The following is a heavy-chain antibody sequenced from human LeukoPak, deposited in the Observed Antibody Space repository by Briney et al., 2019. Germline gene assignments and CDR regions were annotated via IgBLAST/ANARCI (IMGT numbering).Heavy chain of an antibody. Sequence: SVRVSCKASGGTFSSYTISWVRQAPGQGLEWMGRIIPILGIANYAQKFQGRVTITADKSTSTAYMELSSLRSEDTAVYYCARDRDCSSTSCHMTWFDPWGQGTLVTVSS. CDR1: GGTFSSYT. CDR3: ARDRDCSSTSCHMTWFDP. J-gene: IGHJ5*02. D-gene: IGHD2-2*01. CDR2: IIPILGIA. V-gene: IGHV1-69*04.